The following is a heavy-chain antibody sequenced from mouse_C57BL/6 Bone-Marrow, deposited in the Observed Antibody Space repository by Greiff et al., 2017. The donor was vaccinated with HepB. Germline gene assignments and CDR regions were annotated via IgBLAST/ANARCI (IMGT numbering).Heavy chain of an antibody. J-gene: IGHJ4*01. CDR1: GYTFASYW. CDR2: IHPNSGST. CDR3: ARRDRGAMDY. Sequence: QVQLQQPGAELVKPGASVKLSCKASGYTFASYWMHWVKQRPGQGLEWIGMIHPNSGSTNYNEKFKSKATLTVDKSSSTAYMQLSSLTSEDSAVYYCARRDRGAMDYWGQGTSVTVSS. V-gene: IGHV1-64*01.